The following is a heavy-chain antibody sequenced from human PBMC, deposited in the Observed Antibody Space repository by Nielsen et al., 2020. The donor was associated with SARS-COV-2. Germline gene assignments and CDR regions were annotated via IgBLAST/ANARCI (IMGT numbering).Heavy chain of an antibody. CDR3: ARPHGNY. CDR2: IFYNGGT. J-gene: IGHJ4*02. Sequence: GPLRLSCTVSGDSISSSSYYWGWIRQPPGKGLEWIGTIFYNGGTYYNPSLESRLTLSVDTSMNQFSLKLTSVTAADTAIYYCARPHGNYWGRGTLVTVSS. CDR1: GDSISSSSYY. V-gene: IGHV4-39*07.